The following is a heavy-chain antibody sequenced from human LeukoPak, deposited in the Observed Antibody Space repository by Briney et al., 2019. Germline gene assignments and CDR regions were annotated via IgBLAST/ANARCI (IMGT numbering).Heavy chain of an antibody. D-gene: IGHD3-16*02. CDR2: IHPSTGNP. CDR1: GYTFTNYA. V-gene: IGHV7-4-1*02. Sequence: ASVKVSCKASGYTFTNYAMNWERQAPGQGLEWMGWIHPSTGNPTYAQGFTGRFVFSLDTSVSTTYLQIRSLKAEDTAVYYCARAFQSLGGLSLPDFWGQGTLVTVSS. J-gene: IGHJ4*02. CDR3: ARAFQSLGGLSLPDF.